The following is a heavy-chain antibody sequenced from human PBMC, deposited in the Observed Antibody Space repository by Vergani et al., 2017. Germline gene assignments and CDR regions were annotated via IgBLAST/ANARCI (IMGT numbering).Heavy chain of an antibody. CDR1: GFTFSSYS. V-gene: IGHV3-21*01. Sequence: EVQLVESGGGLVKPGGSLRLSCAASGFTFSSYSMNWVRQAPGKGLEWVSSISSSSSYIYYADSVKGRFTISRDNAKNSLYLQMNSLRAEDTAVYYWARVLDSSGDYPVYYYYGMDVWGQGTTVTVSS. CDR3: ARVLDSSGDYPVYYYYGMDV. CDR2: ISSSSSYI. D-gene: IGHD3-22*01. J-gene: IGHJ6*02.